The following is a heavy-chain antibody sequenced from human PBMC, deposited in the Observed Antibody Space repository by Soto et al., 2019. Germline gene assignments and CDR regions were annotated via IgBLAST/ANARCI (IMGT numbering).Heavy chain of an antibody. D-gene: IGHD6-19*01. V-gene: IGHV4-39*01. CDR1: GGSISSRNNY. Sequence: KTSETLTLTCSVSGGSISSRNNYWGWIRQPPGKWLEWIGSIYYSGSSYYNPSLKSRVTISVDTSKNQFSLKLSSLTAADTAVYYCARHLGGAGWDNWFDPWGQGTLVTVSS. CDR3: ARHLGGAGWDNWFDP. CDR2: IYYSGSS. J-gene: IGHJ5*02.